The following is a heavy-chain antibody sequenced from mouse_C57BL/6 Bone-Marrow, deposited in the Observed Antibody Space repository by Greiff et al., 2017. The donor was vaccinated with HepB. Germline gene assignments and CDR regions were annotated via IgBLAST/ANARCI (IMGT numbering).Heavy chain of an antibody. CDR1: GYTFTDYY. Sequence: EVKLQESGPVLVKPGASVKMSCKASGYTFTDYYMNWVKQSHGKSLEWIGVINPYNGGTSYNQKFKGKATLTVDKSSSTAYMELNSLTSEDSAVYYCARRGDSSGYEEFAYWGQGTLVTVSA. J-gene: IGHJ3*01. CDR3: ARRGDSSGYEEFAY. V-gene: IGHV1-19*01. CDR2: INPYNGGT. D-gene: IGHD3-2*02.